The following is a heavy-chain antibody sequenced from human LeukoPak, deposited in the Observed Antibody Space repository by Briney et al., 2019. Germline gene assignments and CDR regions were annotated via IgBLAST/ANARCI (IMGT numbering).Heavy chain of an antibody. D-gene: IGHD2-2*01. J-gene: IGHJ5*02. V-gene: IGHV4-59*12. Sequence: PSETLSLTCTVSGGSISSYYWSWIRQPPGKGLGWIGYIYYSGSTNYNPSLKSRVTISVDTSKNQFSLKLSSVTAADTAVYYCARGKDSSTTWRFDPWGQGTLVTVSS. CDR2: IYYSGST. CDR1: GGSISSYY. CDR3: ARGKDSSTTWRFDP.